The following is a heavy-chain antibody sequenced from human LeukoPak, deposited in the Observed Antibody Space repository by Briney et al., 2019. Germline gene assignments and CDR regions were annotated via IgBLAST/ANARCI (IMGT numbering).Heavy chain of an antibody. CDR1: GGSISSGAYY. CDR2: IYHSGST. D-gene: IGHD3-9*01. Sequence: SETLSLTCTVSGGSISSGAYYWSWIRQPPGKGLEGIGYIYHSGSTYYNPSLKSRVTISVDRSKNQFSLKLSSVTAADTAVYYCARDAVFDSYAHAFDIWGQGTMVTVSS. CDR3: ARDAVFDSYAHAFDI. J-gene: IGHJ3*02. V-gene: IGHV4-30-2*01.